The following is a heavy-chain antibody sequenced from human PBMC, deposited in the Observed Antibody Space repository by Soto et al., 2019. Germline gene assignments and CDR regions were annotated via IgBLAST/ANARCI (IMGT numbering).Heavy chain of an antibody. Sequence: SQTLSLTCAISGDSVSDNSAAWNWIRQSPSRGLEWLGRTYYRSKWYSDYAVSVKSRITVKPDTSKNQFSLQLNFVTPEDSAVYCCARVRCGSSYYFDYWGQGALVTVSS. D-gene: IGHD6-6*01. CDR1: GDSVSDNSAA. V-gene: IGHV6-1*01. CDR2: TYYRSKWYS. J-gene: IGHJ4*02. CDR3: ARVRCGSSYYFDY.